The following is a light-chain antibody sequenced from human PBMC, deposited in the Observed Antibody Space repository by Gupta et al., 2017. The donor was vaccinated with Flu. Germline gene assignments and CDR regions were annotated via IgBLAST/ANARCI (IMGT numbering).Light chain of an antibody. V-gene: IGLV1-47*01. CDR1: NLHNGRKF. CDR2: LDN. CDR3: AAWDDSLSGRVV. Sequence: GTISCSGSNLHNGRKFGYLFQALPRTAPKLLIYLDNQRPPGVPDRFSGSKSGTSASLAIGGLRSEDEAEYYCAAWDDSLSGRVVFGGGTRLTVL. J-gene: IGLJ2*01.